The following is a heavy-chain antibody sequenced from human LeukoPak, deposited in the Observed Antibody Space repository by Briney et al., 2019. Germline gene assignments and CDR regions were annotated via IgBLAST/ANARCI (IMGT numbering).Heavy chain of an antibody. CDR2: INPNSGGT. CDR3: ARSSYYYYMDV. J-gene: IGHJ6*03. CDR1: GYTFTGYY. D-gene: IGHD2-2*01. Sequence: VASVKVSCKASGYTFTGYYMHWVRQAPGQGLEWMGRINPNSGGTNYAQKFQGRVTMTRDTSISTAYMELSSLRSEDTAVYYCARSSYYYYMDVWGKGTTVTVSS. V-gene: IGHV1-2*06.